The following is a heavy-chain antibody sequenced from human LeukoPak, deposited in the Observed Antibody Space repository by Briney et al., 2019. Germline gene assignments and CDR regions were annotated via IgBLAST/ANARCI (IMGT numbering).Heavy chain of an antibody. J-gene: IGHJ3*02. CDR3: AKDRGSCSSTSCYHNDAFDI. V-gene: IGHV3-9*01. Sequence: PGGSLRLSCAASGFTFDDYAMHWVRQAPGKGLEWVSGISWNSGSIGYADSVKGRFTISRDNAKNPLYLQMNSLRAEDTALYYCAKDRGSCSSTSCYHNDAFDIWGQGTMVTVSS. CDR2: ISWNSGSI. D-gene: IGHD2-2*01. CDR1: GFTFDDYA.